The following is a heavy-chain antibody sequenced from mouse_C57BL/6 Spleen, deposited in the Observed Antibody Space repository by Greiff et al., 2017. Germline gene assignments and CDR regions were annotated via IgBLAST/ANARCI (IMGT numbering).Heavy chain of an antibody. J-gene: IGHJ3*01. CDR1: GFNINDYY. D-gene: IGHD2-4*01. V-gene: IGHV14-2*01. CDR3: ASDYDPGFAY. CDR2: IDPEDGAT. Sequence: EVHLQQSGAELVKPGASVKLSCTASGFNINDYYMHWVQQRTEQGLEWIGRIDPEDGATTYASQFQGKATIPADTTAKTAYLQLTSLTAENAAVYYWASDYDPGFAYWGQGTLVTVSA.